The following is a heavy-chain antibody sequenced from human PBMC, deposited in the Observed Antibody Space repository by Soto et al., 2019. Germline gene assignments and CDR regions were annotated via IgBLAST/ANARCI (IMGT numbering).Heavy chain of an antibody. V-gene: IGHV3-33*03. D-gene: IGHD1-20*01. CDR2: IWNDGSNK. CDR3: ATSNWNFFDY. J-gene: IGHJ4*02. Sequence: QVQLVESEGGVVQPGGSLRLSCTASGFTFSSYGMHWVRQAPGKGLEWVAVIWNDGSNKLYPDSVKGRFTISRDNSKSTLFLQMNSLRAEDTAVYYCATSNWNFFDYWGQGTLVTVSS. CDR1: GFTFSSYG.